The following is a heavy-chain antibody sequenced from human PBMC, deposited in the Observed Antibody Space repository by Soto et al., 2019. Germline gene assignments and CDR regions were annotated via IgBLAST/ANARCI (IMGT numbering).Heavy chain of an antibody. V-gene: IGHV3-7*05. J-gene: IGHJ4*02. D-gene: IGHD1-1*01. CDR3: TFGAVGRHLLSLDGNDY. CDR2: INEDGSAK. CDR1: GFTFSGYW. Sequence: PGGSLRLSCAASGFTFSGYWMSWVRQAPGRGLEWVAKINEDGSAKSYMESVKGRFTISRDNADNSLFLQMNSLRAEDTAVYYCTFGAVGRHLLSLDGNDYWGQGTLVTVSS.